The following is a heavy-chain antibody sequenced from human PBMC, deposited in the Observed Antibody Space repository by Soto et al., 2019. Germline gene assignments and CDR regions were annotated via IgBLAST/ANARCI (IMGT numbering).Heavy chain of an antibody. CDR1: GYTFTSYG. CDR3: ARGIAY. Sequence: QVQLVQSGAEVKKPGASVKVSCKASGYTFTSYGISWVRQAPGQGLEWMGWISAYNGDTKYAQKLQGRVTMTTDTSTSTAYVEHSSARSYGSAVYYCARGIAYWGQGTLVTVSS. CDR2: ISAYNGDT. V-gene: IGHV1-18*01. J-gene: IGHJ4*02.